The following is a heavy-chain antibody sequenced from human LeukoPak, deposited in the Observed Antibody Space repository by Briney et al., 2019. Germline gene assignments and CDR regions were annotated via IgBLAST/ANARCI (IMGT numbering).Heavy chain of an antibody. V-gene: IGHV4-34*01. J-gene: IGHJ4*02. CDR2: INHSGST. CDR3: ATTLGYCGGGSCHN. CDR1: GGSFNGYY. D-gene: IGHD2-15*01. Sequence: SETLSLTCAVYGGSFNGYYWSWIRQPPGKGLEWIGEINHSGSTNYIPSPKSRVTMSVDTSKNQFSLKLSSVTAADTAVYYCATTLGYCGGGSCHNWGQGTLVTVSS.